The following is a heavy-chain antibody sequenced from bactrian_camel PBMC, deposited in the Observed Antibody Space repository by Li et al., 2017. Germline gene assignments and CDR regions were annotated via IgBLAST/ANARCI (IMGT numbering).Heavy chain of an antibody. D-gene: IGHD5*01. CDR1: YTRRPNY. CDR3: AAATPLYARCGTGQYNY. CDR2: IYTGGGVT. J-gene: IGHJ4*01. Sequence: VQLVESGGGSVQVGGSLRLSCSYTRRPNYVTWFRQGPGNGREGVATIYTGGGVTTYADSVKGRFTVSQDNANYTVYLQMNRLKPEDTAIYYCAAATPLYARCGTGQYNYWSQGTQVTVS. V-gene: IGHV3S40*01.